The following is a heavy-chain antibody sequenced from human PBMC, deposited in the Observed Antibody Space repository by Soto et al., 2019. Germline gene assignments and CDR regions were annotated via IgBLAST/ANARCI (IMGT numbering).Heavy chain of an antibody. CDR1: GFTLTTYT. J-gene: IGHJ4*02. CDR2: INGRGNYK. D-gene: IGHD1-26*01. Sequence: WGSLRLSCAASGFTLTTYTMNWVRQAPGMGLEWVSSINGRGNYKYYTDSVEGRFTISRDNAQNSLCLQMNSLRAEDTAVYYCAREDGVVGATSAFDYWGQGTLVTVSS. V-gene: IGHV3-21*01. CDR3: AREDGVVGATSAFDY.